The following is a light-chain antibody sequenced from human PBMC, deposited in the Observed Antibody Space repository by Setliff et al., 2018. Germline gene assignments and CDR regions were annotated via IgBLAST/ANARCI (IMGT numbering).Light chain of an antibody. CDR1: SSDVGGYNH. Sequence: QSVLTQPASVSGSPGQSITISCTGTSSDVGGYNHVSWYQQHPGKAPKLMIYDVSKRPSGVSNRFSGSKSGNTASLTISGLQAEDEADYYCSSYTSSSTFGVFGTGTKVTVL. J-gene: IGLJ1*01. V-gene: IGLV2-14*01. CDR2: DVS. CDR3: SSYTSSSTFGV.